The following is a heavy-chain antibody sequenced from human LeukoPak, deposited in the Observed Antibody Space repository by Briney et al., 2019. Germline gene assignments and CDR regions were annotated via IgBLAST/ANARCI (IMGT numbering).Heavy chain of an antibody. D-gene: IGHD3-22*01. CDR1: GFTFSGYW. Sequence: GGSLRLSCAASGFTFSGYWMHWVRQAPGEGLEWVANIKQDRSEKYYVDSVKGRFTISRDNAKNSLYLQMNSLRAEDTAVYYCAREGWASYYDSSGYVTVWGQGTLVTVSS. J-gene: IGHJ4*02. V-gene: IGHV3-7*01. CDR2: IKQDRSEK. CDR3: AREGWASYYDSSGYVTV.